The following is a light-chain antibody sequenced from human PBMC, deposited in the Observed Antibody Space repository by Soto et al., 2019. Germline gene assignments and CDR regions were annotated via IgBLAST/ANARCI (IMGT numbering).Light chain of an antibody. Sequence: QSVLTQPASVSGSPGQSLTISCTGTNSDVGAYNYVSWYQHHPGKAPKLIIYEVTNRPSGVSNRFSGSKSGNTASLTISGLQAEDEDDYYCTSHANTKVFGTGTKLTVL. CDR3: TSHANTKV. J-gene: IGLJ1*01. CDR2: EVT. CDR1: NSDVGAYNY. V-gene: IGLV2-14*01.